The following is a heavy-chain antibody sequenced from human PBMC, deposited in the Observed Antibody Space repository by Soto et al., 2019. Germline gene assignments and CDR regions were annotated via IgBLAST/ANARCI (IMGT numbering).Heavy chain of an antibody. V-gene: IGHV4-39*01. CDR3: ARQGFGQLHGLVDV. Sequence: SETLSLTCTVSGDSITSNSYFWAWIRQPPGKGLEWIGSIYYSGTTYYNPSLKSRVTISVDRSKNQFSLKLSSVTAADTAVYYCARQGFGQLHGLVDVWGPGTTVTVSS. J-gene: IGHJ6*02. CDR2: IYYSGTT. CDR1: GDSITSNSYF. D-gene: IGHD3-10*01.